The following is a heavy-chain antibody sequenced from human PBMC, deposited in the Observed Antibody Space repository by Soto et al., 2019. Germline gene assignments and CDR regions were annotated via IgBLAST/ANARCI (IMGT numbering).Heavy chain of an antibody. CDR3: ARDGAVATIMSAFDI. Sequence: GGSLRLSCAASGFTFSSYSMNWVRQAPGKGLEWVSSISSSSSYIYYADSVKGRFTISRDNAKNSLYLQMNSLRAEDTAVYYCARDGAVATIMSAFDIWGQGTMVTVSS. V-gene: IGHV3-21*01. D-gene: IGHD5-12*01. CDR1: GFTFSSYS. J-gene: IGHJ3*02. CDR2: ISSSSSYI.